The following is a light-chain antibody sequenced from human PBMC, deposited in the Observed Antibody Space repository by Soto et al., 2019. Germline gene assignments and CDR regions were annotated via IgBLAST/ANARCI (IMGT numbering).Light chain of an antibody. CDR1: SGHSSYI. CDR2: LEGSGSY. CDR3: ETWDSNTHKV. J-gene: IGLJ3*02. V-gene: IGLV4-60*02. Sequence: QTVVTQSSSASASLGSSVRLTCTLSSGHSSYIIAWHQQQPGKAPRYLMKLEGSGSYNKGSGVPDRFSGSSSGADRYLTISNLQLEDEADYYCETWDSNTHKVFGGGTKLTVL.